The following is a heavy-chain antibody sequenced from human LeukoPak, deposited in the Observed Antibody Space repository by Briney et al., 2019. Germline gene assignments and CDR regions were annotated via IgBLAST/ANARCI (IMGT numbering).Heavy chain of an antibody. CDR3: ARDGTDCSSTSCYADFYYYGMDV. Sequence: PGRSLRLSCAASGFTFSSYGMHWVRQAPGKGLEGVAVIWYDGSNKYYADSVKGRFTISRDNSKNTLYLQMNSLRAEDTAVYYCARDGTDCSSTSCYADFYYYGMDVWGQGTTVTVSS. V-gene: IGHV3-33*01. CDR1: GFTFSSYG. CDR2: IWYDGSNK. D-gene: IGHD2-2*01. J-gene: IGHJ6*02.